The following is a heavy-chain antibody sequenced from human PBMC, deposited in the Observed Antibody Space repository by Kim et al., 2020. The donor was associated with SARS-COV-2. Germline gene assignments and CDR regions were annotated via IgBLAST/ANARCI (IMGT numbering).Heavy chain of an antibody. V-gene: IGHV3-43D*03. J-gene: IGHJ4*02. CDR2: ISWDGGST. D-gene: IGHD6-13*01. Sequence: GGSLRLSCAASGFTFDDYAMHWVRQAPGKGLEWVSLISWDGGSTYYADSVKGRFTISRDNSKNSLYLQMNSLRAEDTALYYCAKDRGSSSWYGPFDYWGQGTLVTVSS. CDR1: GFTFDDYA. CDR3: AKDRGSSSWYGPFDY.